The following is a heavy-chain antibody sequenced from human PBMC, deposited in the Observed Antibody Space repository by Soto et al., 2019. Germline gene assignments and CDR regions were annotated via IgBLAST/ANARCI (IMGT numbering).Heavy chain of an antibody. V-gene: IGHV1-69*08. Sequence: QVQLVQSGAEVKRPGSSVKVSCKASGDTFSKSTFSWVRQVPGQGLEWMGRFIPMLGTSNYAQKFQGRVTTTADTSTSTAYMDLSSLTPEDTAVYYCASLYGESSGNVDYWGQGTLVTVSS. CDR1: GDTFSKST. CDR2: FIPMLGTS. CDR3: ASLYGESSGNVDY. D-gene: IGHD3-22*01. J-gene: IGHJ4*02.